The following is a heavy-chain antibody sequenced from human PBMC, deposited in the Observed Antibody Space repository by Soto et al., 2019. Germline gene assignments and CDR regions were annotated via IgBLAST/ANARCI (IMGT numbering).Heavy chain of an antibody. J-gene: IGHJ3*02. CDR1: GDSVSSNSAA. CDR2: TYYRSKWSN. Sequence: QVKLQQSGPGLVKPSQTLSLTCAISGDSVSSNSAAWNWLRQSPSRGLEWLGRTYYRSKWSNDYLASVXXRXTXXPDTSKNQFSLQLNSVTPEDTAVYYCARGGDAFDIWGQGTMVTVSS. D-gene: IGHD3-16*01. CDR3: ARGGDAFDI. V-gene: IGHV6-1*01.